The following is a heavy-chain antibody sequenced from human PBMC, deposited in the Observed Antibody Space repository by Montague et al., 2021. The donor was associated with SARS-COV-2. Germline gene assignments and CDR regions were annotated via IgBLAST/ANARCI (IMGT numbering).Heavy chain of an antibody. CDR3: ARLGDTVYYYYGMDV. CDR2: IDYSGSN. J-gene: IGHJ6*02. D-gene: IGHD3-16*01. Sequence: SETLSLTCAVPGGSISSSSYYWGWIRQPPGKGLEWIGSIDYSGSNYYNLSPKSRVSISADTSQNQFSLKPSSVTAADTAVYYCARLGDTVYYYYGMDVWGQGTTVTVSS. CDR1: GGSISSSSYY. V-gene: IGHV4-39*01.